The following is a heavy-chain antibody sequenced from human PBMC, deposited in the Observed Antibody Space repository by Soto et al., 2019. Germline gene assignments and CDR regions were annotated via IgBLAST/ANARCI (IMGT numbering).Heavy chain of an antibody. J-gene: IGHJ6*02. V-gene: IGHV1-18*01. CDR2: ISAYNGNT. D-gene: IGHD2-2*01. Sequence: QVQLVQSGAEVKKPGASVKVSCKASGYTFSNYGFSWVRQAPGQRLEWMGWISAYNGNTNYAPKVQGRVTMTTDTFAGTAYMELRSLRSDDTAVYYCASSFTSSQWRYGMDVWGQGTTVTVSS. CDR1: GYTFSNYG. CDR3: ASSFTSSQWRYGMDV.